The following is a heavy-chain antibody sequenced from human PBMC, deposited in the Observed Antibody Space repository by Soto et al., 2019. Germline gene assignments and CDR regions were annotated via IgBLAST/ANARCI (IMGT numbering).Heavy chain of an antibody. CDR2: IFYTGST. V-gene: IGHV4-61*05. CDR3: ARPSPRYCSGGSCLEFPDAFDI. D-gene: IGHD2-15*01. CDR1: GGSINHSRYY. Sequence: SETLSLTCTVSGGSINHSRYYWSWIRQSPVEGLEWIAYIFYTGSTYYNPSLKSRVTISVDTSKNQFSLKLSSVTAADTAVYYCARPSPRYCSGGSCLEFPDAFDIWGQGTMVTVSS. J-gene: IGHJ3*02.